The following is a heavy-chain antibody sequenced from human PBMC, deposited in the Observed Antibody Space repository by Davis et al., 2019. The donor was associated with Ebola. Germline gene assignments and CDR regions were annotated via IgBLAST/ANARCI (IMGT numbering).Heavy chain of an antibody. CDR2: ISSTGSFI. Sequence: GESLKISCAASGFTFSNYNMNWVRQAPGKGLEWVSSISSTGSFIYYADSVKGRFTISRDNSKNTLYLQMNSLRAEDTAVYYCAKVSSSWFGNYFDYWGQGTLVTVSS. CDR1: GFTFSNYN. CDR3: AKVSSSWFGNYFDY. J-gene: IGHJ4*02. D-gene: IGHD6-13*01. V-gene: IGHV3-21*04.